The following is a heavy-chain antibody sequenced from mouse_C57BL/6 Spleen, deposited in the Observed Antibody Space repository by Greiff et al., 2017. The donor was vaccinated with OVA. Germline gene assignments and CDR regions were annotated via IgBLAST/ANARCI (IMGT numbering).Heavy chain of an antibody. CDR2: INPNNGTT. J-gene: IGHJ2*01. Sequence: EVQLQQSGPELVKPGASVKISCKASGYSFTDYNMNWVKQSPGQSLEWIGVINPNNGTTSYNQQFKGKATMTVDQSSSTAYMQLSSLTSEDSAVYYCARSDTTGVGGEDYWGQGTTLTVSS. CDR1: GYSFTDYN. CDR3: ARSDTTGVGGEDY. V-gene: IGHV1-39*01. D-gene: IGHD1-1*01.